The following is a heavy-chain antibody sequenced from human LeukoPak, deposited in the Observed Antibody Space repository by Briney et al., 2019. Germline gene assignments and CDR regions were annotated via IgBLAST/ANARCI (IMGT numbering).Heavy chain of an antibody. CDR2: IYYSGST. V-gene: IGHV4-31*03. CDR1: GGSISSGGYY. Sequence: SETLSLTCTVSGGSISSGGYYWSWIRQHPGKGLEWIGYIYYSGSTYYNPSLKSRVTISVDTSKNQFSLKLSSVTAADTAVYYCARVGSGYGRSPYYHMDVWGKGTTVTVSS. J-gene: IGHJ6*03. CDR3: ARVGSGYGRSPYYHMDV. D-gene: IGHD5-18*01.